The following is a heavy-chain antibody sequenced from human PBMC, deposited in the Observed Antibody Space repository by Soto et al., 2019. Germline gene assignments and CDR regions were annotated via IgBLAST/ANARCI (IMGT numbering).Heavy chain of an antibody. Sequence: QVQLVQSGAEVKKPGSSVKVSCKASGGTFSSYTISWVRQAPGQGLEWMGRIIPILGIANYAQKFQGRVTITADKSTGTAYMELSSLRSEDTAVYYCARAPNYYGSFLWGQGTLVTVSS. D-gene: IGHD3-10*01. V-gene: IGHV1-69*02. CDR2: IIPILGIA. J-gene: IGHJ4*02. CDR1: GGTFSSYT. CDR3: ARAPNYYGSFL.